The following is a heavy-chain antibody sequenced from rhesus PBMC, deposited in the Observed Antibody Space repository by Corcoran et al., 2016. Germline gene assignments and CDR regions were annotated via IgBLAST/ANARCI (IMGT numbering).Heavy chain of an antibody. CDR2: INRGGDST. J-gene: IGHJ4*01. CDR1: GFTFSSFW. Sequence: EVQLVESGGGLAKPGGSLRLSCVASGFTFSSFWMHWVRQAPGKGLEWSSTINRGGDSTYYADSVKGRFTISRENAKNTLYLQMNSLRAEDTAVYYCAKIDLRWGQGVLVTVSS. D-gene: IGHD2-15*01. CDR3: AKIDLR. V-gene: IGHV3-14*01.